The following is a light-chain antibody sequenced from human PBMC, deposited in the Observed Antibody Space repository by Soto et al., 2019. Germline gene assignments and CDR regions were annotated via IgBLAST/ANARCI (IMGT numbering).Light chain of an antibody. Sequence: DIQMTQSPSTLSASLGDRVTITCRASQSIGTWLAWYQQKPGKAPKFLIYDASTLESGVPSRFSGSGSGTEFTLTITSLQPDDFATYYCQQYSGYSKTFGQGTKVEIK. CDR3: QQYSGYSKT. J-gene: IGKJ1*01. CDR1: QSIGTW. V-gene: IGKV1-5*01. CDR2: DAS.